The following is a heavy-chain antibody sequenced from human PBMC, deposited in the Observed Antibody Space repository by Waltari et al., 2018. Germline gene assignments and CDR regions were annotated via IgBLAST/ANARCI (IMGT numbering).Heavy chain of an antibody. CDR2: IYTSGST. J-gene: IGHJ3*02. Sequence: QVQLQESGPGLVKPSETLSLTCTVSGGSISSYYWSWIRQPAGKGLEWIGRIYTSGSTNYNPSLKSRVTMSVDTSKNQFSLKLSSVTAADTAVYYCAREGVEWLLPSDAFDIWGQGTMVTVSS. D-gene: IGHD3-3*01. CDR3: AREGVEWLLPSDAFDI. CDR1: GGSISSYY. V-gene: IGHV4-4*07.